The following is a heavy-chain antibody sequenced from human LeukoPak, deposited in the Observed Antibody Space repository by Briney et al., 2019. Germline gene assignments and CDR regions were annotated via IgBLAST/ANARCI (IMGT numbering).Heavy chain of an antibody. Sequence: GGSLRLSCAASGFTFNSYAMSWVRQAPGKGLEWVANIKQDGSEKYYVDSVKGRFTISRDNAKNSLYLQMNSLRAEDTAVYYCATSGYSSSRRDYFFDYWGQGTLVTVSS. D-gene: IGHD6-13*01. J-gene: IGHJ4*02. CDR3: ATSGYSSSRRDYFFDY. V-gene: IGHV3-7*01. CDR1: GFTFNSYA. CDR2: IKQDGSEK.